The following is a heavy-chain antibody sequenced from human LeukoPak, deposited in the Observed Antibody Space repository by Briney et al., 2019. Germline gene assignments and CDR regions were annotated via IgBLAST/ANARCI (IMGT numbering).Heavy chain of an antibody. D-gene: IGHD3-10*01. CDR1: GFTFGTFD. V-gene: IGHV3-23*01. CDR2: LACLDASCTE. CDR3: VRDSEGSFDY. J-gene: IGHJ4*02. Sequence: GESLRLSCAASGFTFGTFDMSWVRQAPGKGLEWVSTLACLDASCTEYYSDSVKGRFRISRDKAKSTLSLQVNSLRGEDTAMYYCVRDSEGSFDYWGQGTLVTVSS.